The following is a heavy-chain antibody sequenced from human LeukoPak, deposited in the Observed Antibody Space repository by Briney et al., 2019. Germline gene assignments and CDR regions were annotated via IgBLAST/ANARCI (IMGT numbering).Heavy chain of an antibody. CDR2: ISGSDDAT. Sequence: GGSLRLSCAASGFTFSSYAMSWVRQAPGKGLEWVSTISGSDDATSYADSVEGRFTIARDNSKSTLYLQMDSLRAEDTAIYYCETNWNYRLNYLDYWGQGALVTVSS. V-gene: IGHV3-23*01. CDR3: ETNWNYRLNYLDY. J-gene: IGHJ4*02. CDR1: GFTFSSYA. D-gene: IGHD1-7*01.